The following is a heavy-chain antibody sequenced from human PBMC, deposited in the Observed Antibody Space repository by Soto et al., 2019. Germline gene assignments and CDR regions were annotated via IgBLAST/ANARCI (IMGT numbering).Heavy chain of an antibody. CDR2: INSDGSST. CDR3: ARETECGPDY. J-gene: IGHJ4*02. V-gene: IGHV3-74*01. Sequence: EVQLVESGGGLVQPGGSLRLSCAASEFTFSNYWMHWVRQAPGKGLVWVSRINSDGSSTSYADSVKGRFTISRDNAKNTLYLQLNSLRAEDTAVYYCARETECGPDYWGQGTLVTVSS. CDR1: EFTFSNYW. D-gene: IGHD6-25*01.